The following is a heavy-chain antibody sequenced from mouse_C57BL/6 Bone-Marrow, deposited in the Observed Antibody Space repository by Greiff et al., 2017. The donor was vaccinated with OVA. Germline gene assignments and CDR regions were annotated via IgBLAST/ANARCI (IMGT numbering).Heavy chain of an antibody. CDR2: IRSKSNNYAT. J-gene: IGHJ3*01. CDR1: GFSFNTYA. V-gene: IGHV10-1*01. CDR3: VRSTFYYSNLAY. D-gene: IGHD2-5*01. Sequence: GGGLVQPKGSLKLSCAASGFSFNTYAMNWVRQAPGKGLEWVARIRSKSNNYATYYADSVKDRFTISRDDSESMLYLQMNNLKTEDTAMYYCVRSTFYYSNLAYWGQGTLVTVSA.